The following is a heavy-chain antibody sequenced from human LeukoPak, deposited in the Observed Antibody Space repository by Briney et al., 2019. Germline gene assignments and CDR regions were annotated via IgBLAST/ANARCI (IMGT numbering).Heavy chain of an antibody. Sequence: ASVKVSCKASGYTFTSYDINWVRQATGQGLEWMGWMNPNSGNTGYAQKFQGRVTITRNTSISTAYMELSSLRSEDTAVYYCARDKLLDIHTPYSSGWSNWFDPWGQGTLVTVSS. CDR2: MNPNSGNT. CDR3: ARDKLLDIHTPYSSGWSNWFDP. CDR1: GYTFTSYD. J-gene: IGHJ5*02. D-gene: IGHD6-19*01. V-gene: IGHV1-8*03.